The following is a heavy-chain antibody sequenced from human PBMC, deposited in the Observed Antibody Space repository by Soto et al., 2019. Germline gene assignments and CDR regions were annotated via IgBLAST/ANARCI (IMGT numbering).Heavy chain of an antibody. V-gene: IGHV2-5*02. Sequence: QITLKESGPTLVKPTQTLRLTCTFSGFSLNTNAVGVAWIRQPPGKALEWLALLYWDDDKRYSPSLKSRLTITTDTSKNQVVLTMTNMDPEDTATYYCAHRRVRDSSGENFDSWGQGTLVTVSS. D-gene: IGHD6-19*01. CDR1: GFSLNTNAVG. CDR2: LYWDDDK. J-gene: IGHJ4*02. CDR3: AHRRVRDSSGENFDS.